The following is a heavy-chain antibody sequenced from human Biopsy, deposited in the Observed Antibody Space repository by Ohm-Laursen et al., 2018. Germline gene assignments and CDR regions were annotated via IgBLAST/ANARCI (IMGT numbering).Heavy chain of an antibody. V-gene: IGHV1-2*02. CDR2: IYPNSGDT. D-gene: IGHD3-3*01. J-gene: IGHJ4*02. CDR3: ARDLLEWSLPS. CDR1: GDAFLGYY. Sequence: ASVKVSCKISGDAFLGYYLHWVRQAPGQGLEWMGSIYPNSGDTDFAQKFQGRVSMTRDTSVSTAYLELSSLRSDDTAIYYCARDLLEWSLPSWGQGTLVTVSS.